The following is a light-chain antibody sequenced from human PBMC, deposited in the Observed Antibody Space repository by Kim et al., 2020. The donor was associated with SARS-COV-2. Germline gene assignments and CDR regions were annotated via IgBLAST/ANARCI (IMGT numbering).Light chain of an antibody. Sequence: EIVLTQSPATLSLSPGERATLSCRASQSVGSYLAWYQQRPGQAPMLLIYDASNRATGIPARFSGSGSGTDFTLTINSLEPEDFAVYYCQQRANWPTVTFGGGTKVEIK. J-gene: IGKJ4*01. CDR1: QSVGSY. V-gene: IGKV3-11*01. CDR3: QQRANWPTVT. CDR2: DAS.